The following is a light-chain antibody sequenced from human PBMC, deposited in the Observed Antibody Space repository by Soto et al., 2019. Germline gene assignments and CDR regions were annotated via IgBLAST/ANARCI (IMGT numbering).Light chain of an antibody. CDR2: AAS. V-gene: IGKV1-8*01. CDR3: QQYYSYPHP. Sequence: AIRMNQYTSSLSASTGDRVTITCRASQGISSYLDWYQQKPGKAPKLLIYAASTLQSGVPSRFSGSGSGTDFNLTISCLLTEDCATYYCQQYYSYPHPVGGGTKGDIK. CDR1: QGISSY. J-gene: IGKJ4*01.